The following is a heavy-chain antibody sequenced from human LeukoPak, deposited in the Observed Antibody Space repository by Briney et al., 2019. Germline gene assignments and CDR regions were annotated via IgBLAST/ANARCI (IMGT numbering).Heavy chain of an antibody. CDR2: IYYSGST. V-gene: IGHV4-39*01. J-gene: IGHJ4*02. D-gene: IGHD6-19*01. CDR1: GGSISSSRYY. Sequence: AETLSLTCTVSGGSISSSRYYWGWIRQPPGKGLEWIVSIYYSGSTYSNPSLKSRVTISVDTSKNQFSLKLSSVTAADTAVYYCARSGYSSGWHGGDFDYWGQGTLVTVSS. CDR3: ARSGYSSGWHGGDFDY.